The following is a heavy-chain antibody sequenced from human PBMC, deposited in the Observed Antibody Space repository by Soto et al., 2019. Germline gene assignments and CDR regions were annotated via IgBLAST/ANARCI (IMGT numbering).Heavy chain of an antibody. CDR1: GFTFSSYG. Sequence: QAQLVESGGGVVQPGRSLRLSCAASGFTFSSYGMHWVRQAPGTGLEWVAVVSYDGGLKHYADSVKGRFTISRDNSKNMVLQQMNSLRAEDTAVYYCVSDRGYGHASVPYSWGQGTLVSVSS. V-gene: IGHV3-30*03. CDR3: VSDRGYGHASVPYS. D-gene: IGHD5-18*01. J-gene: IGHJ4*02. CDR2: VSYDGGLK.